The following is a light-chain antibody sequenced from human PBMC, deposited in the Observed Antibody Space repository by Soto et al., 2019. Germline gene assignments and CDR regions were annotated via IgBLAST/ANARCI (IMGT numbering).Light chain of an antibody. J-gene: IGLJ3*02. CDR2: GNS. CDR1: SSNIGSNT. V-gene: IGLV1-44*01. CDR3: AAWDDSLNGWV. Sequence: QSVLTQPPSASGTPGQRVTISCSGRSSNIGSNTVSWYQQLPGTAPKLLIYGNSQRPSGVPDRFSGSKSGTSASLAISGLQSEDEADYYCAAWDDSLNGWVFGGGTKLTVL.